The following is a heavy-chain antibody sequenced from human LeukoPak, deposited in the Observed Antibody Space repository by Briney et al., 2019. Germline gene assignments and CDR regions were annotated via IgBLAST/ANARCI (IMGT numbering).Heavy chain of an antibody. Sequence: QTGGSLRLSCAASGFTFSNYAMHWVRQAPDKGLEWVAVVSYDGSNKYYADSVKGRFTVSRDNSKNTLYLQMNRLRAEDTAVYYCAIGDSLGELSSSFEYWGQGTLVTVSS. J-gene: IGHJ4*02. D-gene: IGHD3-16*02. CDR2: VSYDGSNK. CDR3: AIGDSLGELSSSFEY. V-gene: IGHV3-30*04. CDR1: GFTFSNYA.